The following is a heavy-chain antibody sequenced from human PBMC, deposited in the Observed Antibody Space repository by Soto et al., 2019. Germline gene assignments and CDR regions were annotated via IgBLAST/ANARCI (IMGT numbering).Heavy chain of an antibody. CDR1: GYTFTSYG. CDR2: ISAYNGNT. V-gene: IGHV1-18*01. J-gene: IGHJ4*02. D-gene: IGHD3-22*01. Sequence: ASVKVSCKASGYTFTSYGISWVRQAPGQGLEWMGWISAYNGNTNYAQKLQGRVTMTTDTSTSTAYMELRSLRSDDTAVYYCARDDYYDSSGYGYYFDYWGQGXLVTVSS. CDR3: ARDDYYDSSGYGYYFDY.